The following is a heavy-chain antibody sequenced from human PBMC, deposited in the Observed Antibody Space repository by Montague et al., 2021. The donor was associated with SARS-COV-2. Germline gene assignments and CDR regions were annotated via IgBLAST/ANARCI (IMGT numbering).Heavy chain of an antibody. CDR2: FYYSGST. D-gene: IGHD3/OR15-3a*01. CDR3: ARDLGRTGYYYGLDV. Sequence: ILSLTCTVSGGSLSSGGYYWSWIRQLPGKGLEWLGYFYYSGSTXYNPSLKSRVFISADMSKNQFFLNLTSVTAADAAVYYCARDLGRTGYYYGLDVWGQGTMVTVTS. V-gene: IGHV4-31*03. J-gene: IGHJ6*02. CDR1: GGSLSSGGYY.